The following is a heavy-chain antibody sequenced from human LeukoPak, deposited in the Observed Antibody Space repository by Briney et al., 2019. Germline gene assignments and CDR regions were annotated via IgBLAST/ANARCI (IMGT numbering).Heavy chain of an antibody. Sequence: SETLSLTCTVSGGSISSYYWSWIRQPAGKGLEWIGRIYTSGSTNYNPSPKSRVTMSVDTSKNQFSLKLSSVTAADTAVYYCARADSSGWSYYFDYWGQGTLVTVSS. V-gene: IGHV4-4*07. D-gene: IGHD6-19*01. J-gene: IGHJ4*02. CDR2: IYTSGST. CDR1: GGSISSYY. CDR3: ARADSSGWSYYFDY.